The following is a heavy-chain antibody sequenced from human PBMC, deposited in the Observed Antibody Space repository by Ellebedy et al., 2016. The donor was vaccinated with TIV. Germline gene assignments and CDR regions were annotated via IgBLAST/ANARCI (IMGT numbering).Heavy chain of an antibody. J-gene: IGHJ6*02. CDR1: GFSFSSYW. V-gene: IGHV3-7*01. CDR2: IKEDGSDK. D-gene: IGHD3-3*01. Sequence: GESLKISCAASGFSFSSYWMSWVRQAPGKGLEWVANIKEDGSDKYYVDSVKGRFTISRDNAKNSLYLQMNSLRAEDTAVYYCASESLTTILRAGHMDVWGQGTTVTVSS. CDR3: ASESLTTILRAGHMDV.